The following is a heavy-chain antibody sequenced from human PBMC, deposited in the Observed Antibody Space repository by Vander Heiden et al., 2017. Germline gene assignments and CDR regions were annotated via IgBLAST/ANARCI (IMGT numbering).Heavy chain of an antibody. Sequence: QVQLQESGPGLVKPSETLSLTCAVSGYSISSGYYWGWIRQPPGKGLEWIGSIYQSGNTYYNPSLKSRLTISVDTSKNQFSLKLTSVTAADTAVYYCARVGDGYIYGYAVWFDPWGQGTLVTVSS. V-gene: IGHV4-38-2*01. CDR3: ARVGDGYIYGYAVWFDP. CDR1: GYSISSGYY. D-gene: IGHD5-18*01. CDR2: IYQSGNT. J-gene: IGHJ5*02.